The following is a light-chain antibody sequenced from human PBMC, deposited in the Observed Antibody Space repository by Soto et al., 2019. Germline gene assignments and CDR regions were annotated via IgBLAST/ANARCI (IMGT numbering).Light chain of an antibody. CDR2: SDT. V-gene: IGLV3-21*04. CDR1: NIGSKG. CDR3: QGGNSGSALVL. Sequence: SYELTQPPSVSVAPGKTASISCGGNNIGSKGVHWYQQKPGQAPVLVIYSDTDLPPVIPERFSGSNSANLATLTISRVEAGDGPDFYCQGGNSGSALVLLGGGPK. J-gene: IGLJ2*01.